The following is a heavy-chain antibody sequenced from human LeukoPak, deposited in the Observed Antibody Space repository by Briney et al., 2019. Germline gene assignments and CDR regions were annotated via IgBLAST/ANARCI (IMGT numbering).Heavy chain of an antibody. CDR2: INHSGST. CDR1: GGSFSGYY. Sequence: KSSETLSLTCAVYGGSFSGYYWSWIRQPPGKGLEWIGEINHSGSTNYNPSLKGRVTISVDTSKNQFSLKLSSVTAADTAVYYCARASYYYDSSGSYYFDYWGQGTLVTVSS. J-gene: IGHJ4*02. V-gene: IGHV4-34*01. CDR3: ARASYYYDSSGSYYFDY. D-gene: IGHD3-22*01.